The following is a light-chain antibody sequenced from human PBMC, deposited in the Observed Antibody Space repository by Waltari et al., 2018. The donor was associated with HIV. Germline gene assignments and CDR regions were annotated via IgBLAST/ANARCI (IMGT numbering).Light chain of an antibody. V-gene: IGKV1-33*01. CDR3: QQYDKLPFT. CDR2: DAS. CDR1: QDITTY. J-gene: IGKJ3*01. Sequence: DIQMTQSPSSLSASIGDRVTITCQASQDITTYLNWYQQKPGKAPKLLIFDASNLQTGVPSRFSGDRSGRDFSLTIYSLQPEDFATDFCQQYDKLPFTFGPGTKVDV.